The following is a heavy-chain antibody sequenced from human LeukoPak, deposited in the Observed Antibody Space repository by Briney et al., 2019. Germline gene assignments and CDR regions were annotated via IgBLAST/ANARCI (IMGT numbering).Heavy chain of an antibody. CDR1: GYTFTGYY. CDR2: INPNSGGT. Sequence: ASVKVSCKASGYTFTGYYMHWVRQAPGQGLEWMGWINPNSGGTNYAQKFQGWVTMTRDTSISTAYMELSRLRSDDTAVYYCARDHGYSSSWSPYYFDYWGQGTLVTVPS. D-gene: IGHD6-13*01. V-gene: IGHV1-2*04. J-gene: IGHJ4*02. CDR3: ARDHGYSSSWSPYYFDY.